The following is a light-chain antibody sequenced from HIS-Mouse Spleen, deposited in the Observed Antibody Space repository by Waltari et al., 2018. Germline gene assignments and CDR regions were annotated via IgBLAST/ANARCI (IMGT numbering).Light chain of an antibody. CDR1: QSISSY. CDR2: AAS. V-gene: IGKV1-39*01. Sequence: DIQMTQSQSSLSASVGDSVTITCRASQSISSYLNWYQQKPGKAPKLLIYAASSLKSGVPSRFSGSGSGTDFTLTISSLQPEDFATYYCQQSYSTPLTFGGGTKVEIK. CDR3: QQSYSTPLT. J-gene: IGKJ4*01.